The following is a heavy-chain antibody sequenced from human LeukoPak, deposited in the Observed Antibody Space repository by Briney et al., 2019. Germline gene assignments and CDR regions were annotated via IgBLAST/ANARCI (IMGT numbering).Heavy chain of an antibody. CDR2: IKQDGSEK. CDR1: GFTFSNYW. V-gene: IGHV3-7*04. Sequence: PGGSLRLSCAASGFTFSNYWMNWVRQAPGKGLEWVANIKQDGSEKYYVDSVKGRFTISRDNAKNSLYLQMNSLRAEDTAVYYCTGGSGWTLDYWGQGTLVTVSS. CDR3: TGGSGWTLDY. J-gene: IGHJ4*02. D-gene: IGHD6-19*01.